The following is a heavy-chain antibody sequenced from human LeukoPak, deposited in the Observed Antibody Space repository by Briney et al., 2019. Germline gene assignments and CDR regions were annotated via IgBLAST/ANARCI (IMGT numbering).Heavy chain of an antibody. CDR1: GFTFNNYA. CDR3: ASQPPHCSSTSCYVAY. CDR2: ISGSGPTT. J-gene: IGHJ4*02. D-gene: IGHD2-2*01. V-gene: IGHV3-23*01. Sequence: GGSLRLSCAASGFTFNNYAMSWVRQAPGKGLEWVSVISGSGPTTYYADSVKGRFTISRDNSKDTLYLQMNSLRAEDTAVYYCASQPPHCSSTSCYVAYWGQGTLVTVSS.